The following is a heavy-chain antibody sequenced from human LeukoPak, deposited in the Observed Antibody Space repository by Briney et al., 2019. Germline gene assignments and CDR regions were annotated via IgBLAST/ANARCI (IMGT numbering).Heavy chain of an antibody. Sequence: GGSLRLSCAASGFTFSSYTMNWVRQAPGKGLEWVSSISSGSSYIYYADSVKGRFTISRDNAKNSLYLQLNSLRAEDTAVYYCARDYCSSTSCYTPSFDCWGQGTLVTVSS. CDR2: ISSGSSYI. D-gene: IGHD2-2*02. CDR3: ARDYCSSTSCYTPSFDC. CDR1: GFTFSSYT. V-gene: IGHV3-21*01. J-gene: IGHJ4*02.